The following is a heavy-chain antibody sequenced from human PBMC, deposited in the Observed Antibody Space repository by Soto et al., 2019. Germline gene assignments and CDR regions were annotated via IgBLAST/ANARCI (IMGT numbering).Heavy chain of an antibody. V-gene: IGHV4-39*01. J-gene: IGHJ4*02. Sequence: SETLSLTCTVSGDSISSSTYYWGWIRQPPGKGLEWIGSMFYSGNTYYNPSLKSRVTLSIDTSKNQFSLKLNSVTAADTAVYYCVSPEGYYDSSGYTLDYWGQGTLVTVS. CDR2: MFYSGNT. CDR3: VSPEGYYDSSGYTLDY. D-gene: IGHD3-22*01. CDR1: GDSISSSTYY.